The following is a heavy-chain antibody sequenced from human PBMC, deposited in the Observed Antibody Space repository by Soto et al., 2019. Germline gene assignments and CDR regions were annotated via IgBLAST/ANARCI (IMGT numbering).Heavy chain of an antibody. J-gene: IGHJ2*01. CDR1: GFTFSNAW. CDR2: IKSKTDGGTT. Sequence: GGSLRLSCAASGFTFSNAWMSWVRQAPGKGLEWVGRIKSKTDGGTTDYAAPVKGRFTISRDDSKNTLYLQMNSLKTEDQDVYYCPTAAIGYYDSSGPSTRDWYLDLRDSRTMVTVAS. CDR3: PTAAIGYYDSSGPSTRDWYLDL. V-gene: IGHV3-15*01. D-gene: IGHD3-22*01.